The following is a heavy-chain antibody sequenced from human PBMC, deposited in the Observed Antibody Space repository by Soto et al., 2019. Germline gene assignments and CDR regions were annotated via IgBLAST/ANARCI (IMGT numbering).Heavy chain of an antibody. CDR3: AKGANDYGDYVVWGVDY. CDR2: ISGRGGST. J-gene: IGHJ4*02. D-gene: IGHD4-17*01. V-gene: IGHV3-23*01. CDR1: GFTFRSYA. Sequence: EAQLLESGGGLVQPGGSLRLSCAASGFTFRSYAMNWVRQAPGTGLEWVSGISGRGGSTFYADSVKGRFTISRDNSKNTLYLHLNSLRAEDAAGYYCAKGANDYGDYVVWGVDYWGQGTLVTVSA.